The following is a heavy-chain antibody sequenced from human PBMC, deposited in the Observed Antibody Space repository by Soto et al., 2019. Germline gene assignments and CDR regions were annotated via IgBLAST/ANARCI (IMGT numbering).Heavy chain of an antibody. CDR2: IYYSGRT. V-gene: IGHV4-31*03. CDR3: ARGSFSSSSSWFDP. D-gene: IGHD6-6*01. J-gene: IGHJ5*02. CDR1: GGSISSGGYY. Sequence: QVQLQESGPGLVKPSQTLSLTCTVSGGSISSGGYYWSWIRQHPGKGLEWIGYIYYSGRTYYNPSLHSRFTIAVDTTENHCALKLTSVTAADTSVYYCARGSFSSSSSWFDPWGRGTLVTVSS.